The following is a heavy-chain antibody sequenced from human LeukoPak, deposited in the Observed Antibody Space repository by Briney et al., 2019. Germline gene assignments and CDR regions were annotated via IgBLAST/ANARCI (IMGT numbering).Heavy chain of an antibody. Sequence: PGGSLRLSCAASGFTFSSYGMHWVRQAPGKGLEWVAVIWYDGSNKYYADSVKGRFTISRDNSKNTLYLQMNSLRAEDTAVYYCALGYCSSTSCYFCYYGMDVWGQGTTVTVSS. CDR3: ALGYCSSTSCYFCYYGMDV. CDR1: GFTFSSYG. J-gene: IGHJ6*02. D-gene: IGHD2-2*01. V-gene: IGHV3-33*01. CDR2: IWYDGSNK.